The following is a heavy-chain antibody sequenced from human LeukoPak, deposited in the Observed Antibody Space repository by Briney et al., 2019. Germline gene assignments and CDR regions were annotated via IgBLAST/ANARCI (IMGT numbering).Heavy chain of an antibody. CDR3: ARYCSSASCQSYFDY. CDR2: INPNSGAT. V-gene: IGHV1-2*02. J-gene: IGHJ4*02. Sequence: ASVKVSCKASGYTFTSYYIHWVRQAPGQGLEWMGWINPNSGATNYAQQFQGRVTMTRDTSISTAYMELSRLRSDDTAVYYCARYCSSASCQSYFDYWGQGTLFTVSS. D-gene: IGHD2-2*01. CDR1: GYTFTSYY.